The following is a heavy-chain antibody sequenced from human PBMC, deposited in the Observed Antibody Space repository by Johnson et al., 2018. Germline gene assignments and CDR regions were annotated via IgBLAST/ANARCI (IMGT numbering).Heavy chain of an antibody. D-gene: IGHD6-19*01. V-gene: IGHV3-30*03. CDR3: ARDGPGWLPDI. Sequence: QVQLVESGGGVVQHGRSPRVACAASRFPFRSCGMHWVRQAQGKGLEWVPTLSHDGSTKYYADSVKGRFTISRDNSRDTVSLQMGRRGVEDTAVYYCARDGPGWLPDIWGQGTRVTVSS. CDR1: RFPFRSCG. J-gene: IGHJ3*02. CDR2: LSHDGSTK.